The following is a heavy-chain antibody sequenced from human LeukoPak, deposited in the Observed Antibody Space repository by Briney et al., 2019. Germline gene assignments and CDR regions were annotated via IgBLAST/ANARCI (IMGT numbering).Heavy chain of an antibody. V-gene: IGHV1-8*01. Sequence: GASVKVSCKASGYTFTSYDINWVRQATGQGLEWMGWMNPNSGNTGYAQKFQGRVTMTRNTSISTAYMELSSLRSEDTAVYYCARGPEELLWFGYYYYYMDVWGKGTTVTVSS. J-gene: IGHJ6*03. CDR2: MNPNSGNT. CDR3: ARGPEELLWFGYYYYYMDV. D-gene: IGHD3-10*01. CDR1: GYTFTSYD.